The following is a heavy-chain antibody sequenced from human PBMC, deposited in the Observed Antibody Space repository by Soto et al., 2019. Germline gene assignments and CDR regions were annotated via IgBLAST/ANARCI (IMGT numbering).Heavy chain of an antibody. V-gene: IGHV1-18*01. CDR2: ISAHNGNT. CDR3: ASGRYGDY. Sequence: QVHLVQSGAEVKKPGASVKVSCKGSGYGFTTYGITWVRQAPGQGLEWMAWISAHNGNTNYAQKLQRRVTVTRDTSMSTAYMGLRSLRSDDTSVYYCASGRYGDYWGQGALVTVSS. CDR1: GYGFTTYG. J-gene: IGHJ4*02. D-gene: IGHD1-26*01.